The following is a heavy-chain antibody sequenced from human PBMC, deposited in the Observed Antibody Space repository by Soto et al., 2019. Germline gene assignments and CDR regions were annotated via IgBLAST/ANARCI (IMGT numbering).Heavy chain of an antibody. D-gene: IGHD1-7*01. CDR2: INHSGST. J-gene: IGHJ4*02. V-gene: IGHV4-34*01. CDR1: GGSFSGYY. CDR3: ARNNWNYYYFDY. Sequence: QVQLQQWGAGLLKPSETLSLTCAVYGGSFSGYYWSWIRQPPGQGLEWIGEINHSGSTNYNPSLKSRVTISVDTSKNQFSLKLSSVTAADTAVYYCARNNWNYYYFDYWGQGTLVTVSS.